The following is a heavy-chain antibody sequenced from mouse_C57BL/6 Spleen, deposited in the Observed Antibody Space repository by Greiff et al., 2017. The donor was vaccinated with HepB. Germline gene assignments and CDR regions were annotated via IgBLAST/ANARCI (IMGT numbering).Heavy chain of an antibody. J-gene: IGHJ2*01. CDR2: IDPEDGDT. CDR1: GFNIKDYY. CDR3: TMYLVTTLFDY. Sequence: EVQLQQSGAELVRPGASVKLSCTASGFNIKDYYMHWVKQRPEQGLEWIGRIDPEDGDTEYAPKFQGKATMNADTSSNTAYLQLISLTSEDTAVYYCTMYLVTTLFDYWGKGTTLTVSS. V-gene: IGHV14-1*01. D-gene: IGHD2-2*01.